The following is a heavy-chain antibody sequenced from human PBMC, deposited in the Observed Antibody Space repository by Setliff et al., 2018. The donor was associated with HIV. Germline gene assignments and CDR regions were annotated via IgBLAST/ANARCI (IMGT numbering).Heavy chain of an antibody. J-gene: IGHJ4*02. Sequence: GGSLRLSCAASGFTFSSSWMSWVRQAPGKGLEWVANINEDGSEKYYMDSVKGRFTTSRDNAENSLFLQMNSLRAEDTAIYYCALLWPFDYWGQGALVTVSS. CDR3: ALLWPFDY. CDR2: INEDGSEK. CDR1: GFTFSSSW. D-gene: IGHD3-10*01. V-gene: IGHV3-7*03.